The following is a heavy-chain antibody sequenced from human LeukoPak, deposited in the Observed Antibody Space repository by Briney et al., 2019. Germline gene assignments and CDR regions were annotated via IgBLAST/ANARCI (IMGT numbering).Heavy chain of an antibody. J-gene: IGHJ4*02. CDR3: ARRSGVVVPAAFDY. D-gene: IGHD2-2*01. CDR1: GGSISISSYY. V-gene: IGHV4-39*01. Sequence: SETLSLTCTVSGGSISISSYYWGWIRQPPGKGLEWIGSIYYSGSTYYNPSLKSRVTISVDTSKNQFSLKLSSVTAADTAVYYCARRSGVVVPAAFDYWGQGTLVTVSS. CDR2: IYYSGST.